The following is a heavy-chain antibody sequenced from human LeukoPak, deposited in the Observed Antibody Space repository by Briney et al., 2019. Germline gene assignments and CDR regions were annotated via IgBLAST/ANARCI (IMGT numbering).Heavy chain of an antibody. J-gene: IGHJ6*03. D-gene: IGHD2-15*01. Sequence: PGGSLRLSCAASGFTFSSYWMSWVRQAPGKGLEWVANIKQDGSEKYYVDSVKGRFTISRDNAKNSLYLQMNSLRAEDTAVYYCARGYCSGGSCYRYYYCYYMDVWGKGTTVTVSS. CDR2: IKQDGSEK. CDR1: GFTFSSYW. CDR3: ARGYCSGGSCYRYYYCYYMDV. V-gene: IGHV3-7*01.